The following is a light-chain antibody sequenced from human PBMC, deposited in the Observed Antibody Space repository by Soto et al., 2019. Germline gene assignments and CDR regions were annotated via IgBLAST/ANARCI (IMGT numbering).Light chain of an antibody. CDR1: QSVSIS. V-gene: IGKV3-11*01. CDR2: DAS. CDR3: HQRQYWPPIT. Sequence: EIVLAQSPATLSLSPGERATLSCRASQSVSISLAWYQQKPGQAPRLLIYDASNRATGIPARFSGSGSGTDFTLTISSLEPEDFAVYYCHQRQYWPPITFGQGTRLEI. J-gene: IGKJ5*01.